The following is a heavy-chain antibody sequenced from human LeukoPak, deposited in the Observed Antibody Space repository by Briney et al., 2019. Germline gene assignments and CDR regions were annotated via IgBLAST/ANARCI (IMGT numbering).Heavy chain of an antibody. J-gene: IGHJ4*02. CDR1: GFTFSNFA. D-gene: IGHD3-22*01. Sequence: PGGSLRLSCAASGFTFSNFAMSWVRQAPGKGLEWVSGTGGAGVSRYYADSVKGRFTISRDNSKNTLYLQMNSLRAEDTAVYHSAKDSRGYHRPTDYWGQGTLVTVSS. CDR3: AKDSRGYHRPTDY. CDR2: TGGAGVSR. V-gene: IGHV3-23*01.